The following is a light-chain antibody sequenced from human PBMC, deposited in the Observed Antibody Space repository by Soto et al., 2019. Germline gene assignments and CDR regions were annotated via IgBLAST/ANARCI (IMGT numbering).Light chain of an antibody. J-gene: IGLJ1*01. CDR3: CSSAPESTYV. V-gene: IGLV2-23*01. Sequence: QSALAQPASVSGSPGQSITISCTGTSYDVGAYNSVSWYQQLPHKAPQVILYKGTQRPSGVSSRFSGSTSGNAASLTISGLQADDEADYFCCSSAPESTYVXGTGTNVTVL. CDR2: KGT. CDR1: SYDVGAYNS.